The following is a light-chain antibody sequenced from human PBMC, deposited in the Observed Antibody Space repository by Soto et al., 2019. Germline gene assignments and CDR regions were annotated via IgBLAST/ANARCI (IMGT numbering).Light chain of an antibody. V-gene: IGLV3-21*02. CDR2: DDS. CDR3: QVWDSNSGHQV. J-gene: IGLJ2*01. Sequence: SYELTQPPSVSVAPGQTARITCEVNKLGSYSVHWYQHKPGQAPLLVVYDDSDRPSGIPERFSGSNSENTATLTISRVEVGDEADYYCQVWDSNSGHQVFGGGTKVTVL. CDR1: KLGSYS.